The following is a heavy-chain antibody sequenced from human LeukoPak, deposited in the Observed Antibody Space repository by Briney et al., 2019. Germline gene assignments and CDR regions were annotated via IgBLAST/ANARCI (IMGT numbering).Heavy chain of an antibody. V-gene: IGHV3-23*01. J-gene: IGHJ3*02. CDR3: AKDILGSGYLRDAFDI. CDR2: INGNGGGS. D-gene: IGHD3-22*01. CDR1: GFTFSDHA. Sequence: GGSLRLSCAASGFTFSDHAMSWVRRAPAKGLEWVSSINGNGGGSYYIDSVKGRFTVSRDNAKNSLYLQMNSLRAEDTALYYCAKDILGSGYLRDAFDIWGQGTMVTVSS.